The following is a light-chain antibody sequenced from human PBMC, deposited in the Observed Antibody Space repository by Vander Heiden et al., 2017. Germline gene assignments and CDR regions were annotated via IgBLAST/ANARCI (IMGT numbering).Light chain of an antibody. CDR3: QQDGSSPST. Sequence: EIVLTQSPGTLSLSPGERATLSCRASQSVSSCYLAWYQQKPGQAPRLLIYGASSRATGIPDRFSGSGSGTDFTLTISRLEPEDFAVYYCQQDGSSPSTFGGGTKVEIK. J-gene: IGKJ4*01. CDR1: QSVSSCY. CDR2: GAS. V-gene: IGKV3-20*01.